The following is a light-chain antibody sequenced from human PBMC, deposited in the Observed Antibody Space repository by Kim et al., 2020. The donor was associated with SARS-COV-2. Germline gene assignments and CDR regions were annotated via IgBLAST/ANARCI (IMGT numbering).Light chain of an antibody. Sequence: SAPVVDRATITCRARQSVNNWLAWYQQKPGKAPKLLIYEAASLESGVPSRCSGSGFGTEFTLTISRLQPDDLATYYCQQYNSYWTFGQGTKVDIK. CDR3: QQYNSYWT. V-gene: IGKV1-5*03. CDR1: QSVNNW. CDR2: EAA. J-gene: IGKJ1*01.